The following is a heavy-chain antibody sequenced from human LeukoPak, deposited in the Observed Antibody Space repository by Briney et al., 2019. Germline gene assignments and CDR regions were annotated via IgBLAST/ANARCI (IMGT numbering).Heavy chain of an antibody. CDR3: AREREPTAFDH. V-gene: IGHV4-61*01. CDR2: MYYSGSA. J-gene: IGHJ4*02. CDR1: GGSVSTGSYY. Sequence: PSQTLSLTCTVSGGSVSTGSYYWSWIRQPPGKGLEWIGYMYYSGSANYNPSLKSRVTISVDTSKNQFSLNLNSVTAADTAMYCCAREREPTAFDHWGQGTLVSVSS. D-gene: IGHD1-26*01.